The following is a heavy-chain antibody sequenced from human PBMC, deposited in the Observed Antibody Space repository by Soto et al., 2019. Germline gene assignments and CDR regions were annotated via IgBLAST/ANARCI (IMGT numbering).Heavy chain of an antibody. V-gene: IGHV3-49*04. D-gene: IGHD3-3*01. CDR2: IRSKAYGGTT. J-gene: IGHJ4*02. Sequence: GGSLRLSCTASGFTFGDYAMSWVRQAPGKGLEWVGFIRSKAYGGTTEYAASVKGRFTISRDDSKSIAYLQMNSLKTEDPALFYCTGDPDPYDFWIGYRHWGQGTLVTVSS. CDR3: TGDPDPYDFWIGYRH. CDR1: GFTFGDYA.